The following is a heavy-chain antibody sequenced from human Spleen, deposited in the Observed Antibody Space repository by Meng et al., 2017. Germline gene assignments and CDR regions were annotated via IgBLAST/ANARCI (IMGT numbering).Heavy chain of an antibody. Sequence: GGSLRLSCEGSGFIFTNAYMTWVRQVPGKRLEWLGHITSRPDGETTEYAAPVTGRFTISRDDSKSTLYLQMSGLRIDDTGVYYCTWDDKAVSDYWGQGTLVTVSS. CDR2: ITSRPDGETT. CDR3: TWDDKAVSDY. CDR1: GFIFTNAY. J-gene: IGHJ4*02. D-gene: IGHD1-26*01. V-gene: IGHV3-15*01.